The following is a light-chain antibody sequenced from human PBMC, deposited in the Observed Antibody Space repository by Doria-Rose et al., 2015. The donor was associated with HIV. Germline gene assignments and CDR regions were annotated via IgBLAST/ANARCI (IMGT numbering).Light chain of an antibody. J-gene: IGLJ3*02. Sequence: PPSVSGAPGQRVTISCTGSTSSIGAGYDVHWYQQLPGTAPKLLIYGNSNRPSGVPDRFSGSKSGTSAALAITGLQAEDEADYYCQSYDSSLSGFWVFGGGTKLTVL. CDR3: QSYDSSLSGFWV. V-gene: IGLV1-40*01. CDR1: TSSIGAGYD. CDR2: GNS.